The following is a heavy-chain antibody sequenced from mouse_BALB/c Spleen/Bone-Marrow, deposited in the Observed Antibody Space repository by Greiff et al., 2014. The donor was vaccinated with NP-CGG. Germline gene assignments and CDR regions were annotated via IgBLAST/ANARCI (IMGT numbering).Heavy chain of an antibody. D-gene: IGHD2-3*01. CDR2: INPSSGYA. V-gene: IGHV1-4*01. J-gene: IGHJ2*01. CDR1: GYTFTTYT. CDR3: ARRDDGYVFFDY. Sequence: QVQLQQSGAELARPGASVKMSCRASGYTFTTYTIHWVRQRPGQGLEWIGYINPSSGYANYIQKFKDKATLTADKSSSTAYMQLSSLTSEDSAVYYCARRDDGYVFFDYWGQGTTLTVSP.